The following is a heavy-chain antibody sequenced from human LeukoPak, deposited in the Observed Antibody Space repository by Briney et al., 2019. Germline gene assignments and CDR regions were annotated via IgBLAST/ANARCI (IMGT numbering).Heavy chain of an antibody. CDR2: INPNSGGT. CDR3: ARVVSSTSPDGGY. V-gene: IGHV1-2*02. Sequence: ASVTVSCKTSGYTFTGYYMHWVRQAPGQGLEWMGWINPNSGGTNYAQKFQGRVTMTRDTSISTAYMELSSLRSEDTAVYYCARVVSSTSPDGGYWGQGTLVTVSS. D-gene: IGHD2-2*01. J-gene: IGHJ4*02. CDR1: GYTFTGYY.